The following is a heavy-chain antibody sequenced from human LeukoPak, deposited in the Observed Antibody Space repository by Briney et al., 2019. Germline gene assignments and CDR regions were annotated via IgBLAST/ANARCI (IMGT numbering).Heavy chain of an antibody. D-gene: IGHD6-19*01. Sequence: PGGSPRLSCAASGFTFSSYWMSWVRQAPGKGLEWVANIKQDGSEKYYVDSVKGRFTISRDNAKNSLYLQMNSLRAEDTAVYYCARDGVEQWLEVDYWGQGTLVTVSS. CDR3: ARDGVEQWLEVDY. CDR1: GFTFSSYW. V-gene: IGHV3-7*03. CDR2: IKQDGSEK. J-gene: IGHJ4*02.